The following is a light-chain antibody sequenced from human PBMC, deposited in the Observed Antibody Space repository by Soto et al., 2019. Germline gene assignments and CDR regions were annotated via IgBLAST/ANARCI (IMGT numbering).Light chain of an antibody. Sequence: QSVLTQPRSVSGSPGQAGTISCTGTSSDVGGYNYVSWYQQHPGKAPKLMIYDVSKRPSGVPDRFSGSKSGNTASLTISGLQAEDEADYYCCSYAGSYTRYVFGTGTRSPS. V-gene: IGLV2-11*01. CDR2: DVS. J-gene: IGLJ1*01. CDR3: CSYAGSYTRYV. CDR1: SSDVGGYNY.